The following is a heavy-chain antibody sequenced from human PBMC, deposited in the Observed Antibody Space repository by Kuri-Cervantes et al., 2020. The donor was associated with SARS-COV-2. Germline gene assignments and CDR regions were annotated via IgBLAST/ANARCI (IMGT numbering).Heavy chain of an antibody. Sequence: SETLSLTCAVYGGSFNSYYWSWIRQPPGKGLEWIGEINHSGSTNYDPSLKSRVTISVDTSKNQFSLKLSSVTAADTAVYYCARGEVIVVPAAVAYYCCMDVWGKGTTVTVSS. CDR3: ARGEVIVVPAAVAYYCCMDV. CDR2: INHSGST. D-gene: IGHD2-2*01. CDR1: GGSFNSYY. V-gene: IGHV4-34*01. J-gene: IGHJ6*03.